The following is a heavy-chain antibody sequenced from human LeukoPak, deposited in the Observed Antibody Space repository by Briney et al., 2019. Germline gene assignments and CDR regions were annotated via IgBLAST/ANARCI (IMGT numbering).Heavy chain of an antibody. D-gene: IGHD4-17*01. CDR3: ARLQATVSIHSYFDY. J-gene: IGHJ4*02. CDR1: GGSFSRYY. Sequence: SETLSLTCAVYGGSFSRYYWSWIRQSPGKGLEWVAYIYNSGDTNSNPSLKSRVTISVDTSKNQISLKLTSVTAADTAVYYCARLQATVSIHSYFDYWGQGALVTVSS. V-gene: IGHV4-59*01. CDR2: IYNSGDT.